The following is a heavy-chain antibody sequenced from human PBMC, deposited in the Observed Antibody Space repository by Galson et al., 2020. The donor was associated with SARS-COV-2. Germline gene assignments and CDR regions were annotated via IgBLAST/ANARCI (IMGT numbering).Heavy chain of an antibody. CDR1: GGSLSSGGYY. J-gene: IGHJ4*02. D-gene: IGHD3-22*01. V-gene: IGHV4-31*03. CDR2: IYYSGST. Sequence: SETLSLTCTVPGGSLSSGGYYWRWIRQPPGKGLEWIGYIYYSGSTYYNPSLKSRVTISVDTSKNQFSLKLSSVTAADTAVYYCARENRYDSSGYYLRYFDYWGQGTLVTVSS. CDR3: ARENRYDSSGYYLRYFDY.